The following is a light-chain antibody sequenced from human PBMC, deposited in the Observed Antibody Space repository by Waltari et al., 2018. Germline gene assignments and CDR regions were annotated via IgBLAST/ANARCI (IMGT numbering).Light chain of an antibody. CDR1: QSVSSSY. J-gene: IGKJ1*01. CDR2: GAS. Sequence: EIVLTQSPGTLSLSPGERATLSCRASQSVSSSYLAWYQQKPGQAPRLLIYGASSRATGIPDRFSGSGSGTDFTLTISRLEPEDFATYYCQHYDSYSPWTFGQGTRVEV. CDR3: QHYDSYSPWT. V-gene: IGKV3-20*01.